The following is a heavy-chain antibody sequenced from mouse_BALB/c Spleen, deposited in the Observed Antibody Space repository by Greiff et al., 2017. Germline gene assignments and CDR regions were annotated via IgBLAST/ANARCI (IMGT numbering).Heavy chain of an antibody. CDR1: GFTFSSFG. CDR2: ISSGSSTI. J-gene: IGHJ1*01. V-gene: IGHV5-17*02. D-gene: IGHD1-1*01. Sequence: EVQRVESGGGLVQPGGSRKLSCAASGFTFSSFGMHWVRQAPEKGLEWVAYISSGSSTIYYADTVKGRFTISRDNPKNTLFLQMTSLRSEDTAMYYCASNYYGSSYGTDWYFDVWGAGTTVTVSS. CDR3: ASNYYGSSYGTDWYFDV.